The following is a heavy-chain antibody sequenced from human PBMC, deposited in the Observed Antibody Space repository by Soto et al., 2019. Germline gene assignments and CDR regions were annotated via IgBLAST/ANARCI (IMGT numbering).Heavy chain of an antibody. CDR2: IFYSGTT. V-gene: IGHV4-39*01. Sequence: SSETLSLTCTVSGVSISGNHYYWGWLRQPPGKGLEWIGSIFYSGTTYYNPPLKSRVTLSLDTSENQFSLKLSSVTAADSATYYCAPPPADPSSWFNCFWVYWGQGILVTVSS. CDR1: GVSISGNHYY. J-gene: IGHJ4*02. CDR3: APPPADPSSWFNCFWVY. D-gene: IGHD6-13*01.